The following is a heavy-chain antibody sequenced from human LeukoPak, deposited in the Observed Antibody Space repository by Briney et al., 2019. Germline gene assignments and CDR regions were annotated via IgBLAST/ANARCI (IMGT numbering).Heavy chain of an antibody. Sequence: GGSLRLSCAASGFILSNYAMHWFRHPAGKGLEWVSALGTAGDTFYPGSVKGRFTISRDNAKKSLFLQMSSLRAEDTAIYYCAGQSTPHGNFDYWGQGTLVTVSS. V-gene: IGHV3-13*01. J-gene: IGHJ4*02. D-gene: IGHD5-24*01. CDR2: LGTAGDT. CDR3: AGQSTPHGNFDY. CDR1: GFILSNYA.